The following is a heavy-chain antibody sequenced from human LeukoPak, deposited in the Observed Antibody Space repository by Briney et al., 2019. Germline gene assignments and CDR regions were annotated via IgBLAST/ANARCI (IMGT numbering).Heavy chain of an antibody. CDR2: IYPADSDT. CDR3: VRQRGASGTINHFDP. J-gene: IGHJ5*02. CDR1: GDSFTTYW. D-gene: IGHD3-10*01. Sequence: GESLKISCKTSGDSFTTYWIGWVRQMPGTGLEWVGAIYPADSDTRYSPSFQGQVVISADRSIRTAYLQWNTLKTSDTAMYYCVRQRGASGTINHFDPWGQGTLVTVSS. V-gene: IGHV5-51*01.